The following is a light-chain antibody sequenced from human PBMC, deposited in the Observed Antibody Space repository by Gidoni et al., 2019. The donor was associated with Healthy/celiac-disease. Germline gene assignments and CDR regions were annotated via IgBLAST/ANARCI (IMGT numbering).Light chain of an antibody. CDR1: QSISSW. Sequence: DIQMTQSPSTLSASVGDRVTITCRASQSISSWWAWYQQKPGKAPKLLIYDASSLESGVPSRFSGSGSGTEFTLTISSLQPDDFATYYCQQYNSYSPYTFSQGTKLEIK. CDR3: QQYNSYSPYT. J-gene: IGKJ2*01. CDR2: DAS. V-gene: IGKV1-5*01.